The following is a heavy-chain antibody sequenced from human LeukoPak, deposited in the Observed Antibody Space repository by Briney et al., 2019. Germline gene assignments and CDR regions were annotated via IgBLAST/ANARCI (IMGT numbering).Heavy chain of an antibody. CDR1: GFTFSSYA. V-gene: IGHV3-30*04. J-gene: IGHJ6*03. CDR3: AREPTDSYGYYYYYYYMDV. Sequence: PGGSLRLSCAASGFTFSSYAMHWVRQAPGKGLEWVAVISYDGSNKYYADSVKGRFTTSRDNSKNTLYLQMNSLRAEDTAVYYCAREPTDSYGYYYYYYYMDVWGKGTTVTVSS. D-gene: IGHD5-18*01. CDR2: ISYDGSNK.